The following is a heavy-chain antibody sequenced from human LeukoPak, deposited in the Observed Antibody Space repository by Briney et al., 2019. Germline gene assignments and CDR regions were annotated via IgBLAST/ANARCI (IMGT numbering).Heavy chain of an antibody. J-gene: IGHJ4*02. D-gene: IGHD6-13*01. CDR3: ARVMIAAAGTSFDY. V-gene: IGHV3-7*01. Sequence: GGSLRLSCAASGFTFSTAWMTWVRQAPGKGLEWVANIRQDGSDKYYVDSVKGRFTISRDNSKNTLYLQMNSLRAEDTAVYYCARVMIAAAGTSFDYWGQGTLVTVSS. CDR2: IRQDGSDK. CDR1: GFTFSTAW.